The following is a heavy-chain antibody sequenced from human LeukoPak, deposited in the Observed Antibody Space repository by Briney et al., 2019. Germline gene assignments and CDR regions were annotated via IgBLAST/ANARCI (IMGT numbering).Heavy chain of an antibody. CDR1: GGSFSGYY. Sequence: SETLSLTRAVYGGSFSGYYWSWIRQPPEKGLEWVGEINHSGSTNSNPALKTRVTVSVDTSKNQFSLKLSSVTAADTAVYYCARAPHKDIVVVGRWNEAGGYYYMDVWGKGTTVTVSS. V-gene: IGHV4-34*01. CDR3: ARAPHKDIVVVGRWNEAGGYYYMDV. D-gene: IGHD2-2*01. J-gene: IGHJ6*03. CDR2: INHSGST.